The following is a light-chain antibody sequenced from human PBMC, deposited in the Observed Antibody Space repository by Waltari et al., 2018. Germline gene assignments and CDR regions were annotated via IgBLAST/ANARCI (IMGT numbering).Light chain of an antibody. V-gene: IGKV1D-12*01. CDR3: QQANNFPRT. Sequence: DIQMTQSPSSVSASVGDRVTITCRASQGVSSWLAWYQQKPGKAPKLLIYGASSLQEGVPSRFNGSGSGTDFTLTINNVQPEDFATYYCQQANNFPRTFGGGTKVEIK. CDR2: GAS. CDR1: QGVSSW. J-gene: IGKJ4*01.